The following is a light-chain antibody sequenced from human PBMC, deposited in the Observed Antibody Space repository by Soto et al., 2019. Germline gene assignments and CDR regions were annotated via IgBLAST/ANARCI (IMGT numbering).Light chain of an antibody. CDR1: QSVSSN. J-gene: IGKJ5*01. CDR3: QQYHNWPPIT. Sequence: EIVMTRSPASLSASPGDRATLSCRASQSVSSNLAWYQQKPGQAPRLLIYGASTRATGIPARFSGSGSGTEFTLTISNLQSEDFAVYFCQQYHNWPPITFGQGTRLEIK. V-gene: IGKV3D-15*01. CDR2: GAS.